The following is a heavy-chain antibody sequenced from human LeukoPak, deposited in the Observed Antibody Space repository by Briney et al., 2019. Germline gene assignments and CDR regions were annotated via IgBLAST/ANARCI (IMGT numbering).Heavy chain of an antibody. V-gene: IGHV1-69*13. CDR3: ARVGCSSTSCSRYYYYYMDV. J-gene: IGHJ6*03. CDR2: IIPIFGTA. CDR1: GGTFSSYA. Sequence: ASVKVSCKASGGTFSSYAISWVRRAPGQGLEWMGGIIPIFGTANYAQKFQGRVTITADESTSTAYMELSSLRSEDTAVYYCARVGCSSTSCSRYYYYYMDVWGKGTTVTVSS. D-gene: IGHD2-2*01.